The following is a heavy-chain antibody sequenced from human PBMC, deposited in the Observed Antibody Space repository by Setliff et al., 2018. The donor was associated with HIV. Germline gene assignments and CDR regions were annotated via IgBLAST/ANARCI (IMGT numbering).Heavy chain of an antibody. CDR2: IYYSGSA. V-gene: IGHV4-39*07. D-gene: IGHD4-17*01. Sequence: SETLSLTCTVSDGSVRSSSYYWGWIRQPPGKGLEWIGSIYYSGSAYYNPSLKSRVTISVDTSKNQFSLKLTSVTAADTAVYYCARGYGNYYYYYMDVWGKGTTVTVSS. CDR1: DGSVRSSSYY. CDR3: ARGYGNYYYYYMDV. J-gene: IGHJ6*03.